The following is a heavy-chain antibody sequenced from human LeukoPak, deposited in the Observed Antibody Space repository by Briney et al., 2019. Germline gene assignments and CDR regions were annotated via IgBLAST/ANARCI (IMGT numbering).Heavy chain of an antibody. Sequence: GGPLRLSCVASGFTFRKYNMHWVRQAPGKGLEWVGFIRSKAYGGTTEYAASVKGRFTISRDDSKSIAYLQMNSLKTEDTAVYYCTRYYGSGSYYPNYYYYYMDVWGKGTTVTISS. CDR1: GFTFRKYN. J-gene: IGHJ6*03. D-gene: IGHD3-10*01. CDR3: TRYYGSGSYYPNYYYYYMDV. CDR2: IRSKAYGGTT. V-gene: IGHV3-49*04.